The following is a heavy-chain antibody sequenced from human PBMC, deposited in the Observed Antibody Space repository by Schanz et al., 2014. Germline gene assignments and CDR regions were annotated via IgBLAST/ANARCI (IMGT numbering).Heavy chain of an antibody. CDR3: ARGTDTAMEHRPFDY. CDR1: GFTFSDYY. Sequence: QVQLVDSGGGLVKPGGSLRLSCAASGFTFSDYYMTWIRQAPGKGLEWVSDISDSGDSTHYADSVKGRFTISRDDAKNSLYLQMNSLSAEDTAVYYCARGTDTAMEHRPFDYWGQGTLVTVSS. D-gene: IGHD5-18*01. V-gene: IGHV3-11*06. CDR2: ISDSGDST. J-gene: IGHJ4*02.